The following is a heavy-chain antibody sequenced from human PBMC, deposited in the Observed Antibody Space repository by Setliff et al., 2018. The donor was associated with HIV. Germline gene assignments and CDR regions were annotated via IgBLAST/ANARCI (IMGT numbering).Heavy chain of an antibody. J-gene: IGHJ5*02. Sequence: SVKVSCKASGGTLSRYAISWVRQAPGQGLEWMGGIIPILGITNYAQKFQSRATITADKSTSTTYMDLSSLRSEDTAVYYCASHPGSSIEKPYFDTWGQGTLVTVSS. CDR2: IIPILGIT. V-gene: IGHV1-69*10. D-gene: IGHD2-2*01. CDR1: GGTLSRYA. CDR3: ASHPGSSIEKPYFDT.